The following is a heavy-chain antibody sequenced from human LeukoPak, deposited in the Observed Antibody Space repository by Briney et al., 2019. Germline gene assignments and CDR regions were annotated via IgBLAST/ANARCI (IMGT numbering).Heavy chain of an antibody. CDR2: ISSSGSTI. D-gene: IGHD5-18*01. Sequence: PGGSLRLSCAASGFTFISYEMDWVRQAPGKGLEWVSYISSSGSTIYYADSVKGRFTISRDNTKNTLYLQMNSLRAEDTAVYYCARDIQFDYWGQGTLVTVSS. CDR1: GFTFISYE. CDR3: ARDIQFDY. J-gene: IGHJ4*02. V-gene: IGHV3-48*03.